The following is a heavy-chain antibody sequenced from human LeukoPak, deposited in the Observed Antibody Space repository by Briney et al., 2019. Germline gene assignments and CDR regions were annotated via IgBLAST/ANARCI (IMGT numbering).Heavy chain of an antibody. CDR2: ISSSSSYI. Sequence: GGSLRLSCAASGFTFSSYSMNWVRQAPGKGLEWVSSISSSSSYIYYADSVKGRFTISRDNAKNSLYLQMNSLRAEDAAVYYCARTRGDGSGSYYDAFDIWGQGTMVTVSS. CDR1: GFTFSSYS. CDR3: ARTRGDGSGSYYDAFDI. D-gene: IGHD3-10*01. V-gene: IGHV3-21*04. J-gene: IGHJ3*02.